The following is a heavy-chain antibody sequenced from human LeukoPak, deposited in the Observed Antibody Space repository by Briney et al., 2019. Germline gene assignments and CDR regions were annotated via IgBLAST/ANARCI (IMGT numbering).Heavy chain of an antibody. V-gene: IGHV4-34*01. CDR3: ARGLNYDSSGPTDY. Sequence: SENLSLTCAVYGGSFSGYYWSWIRQPPGKGLEWIGEINHSGSTNYNPSLKSRVTISVDTSKNQFSLKLSSVTAADTAVYYCARGLNYDSSGPTDYWGQGTLVTVSS. CDR2: INHSGST. D-gene: IGHD3-22*01. CDR1: GGSFSGYY. J-gene: IGHJ4*02.